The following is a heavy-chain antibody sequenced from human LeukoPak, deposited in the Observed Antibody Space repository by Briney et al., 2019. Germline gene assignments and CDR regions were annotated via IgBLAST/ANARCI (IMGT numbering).Heavy chain of an antibody. CDR1: GGSISSHY. V-gene: IGHV4-59*11. Sequence: PSETLSLTCTVSGGSISSHYWSWIRQPPGKGLEWIGYIYYSGSNNYNPSLKSRVTISVDTSKNQFSLTLSSVTAADTAVYYCARDQLWFGEDYYYYMDVWGKGTTVTVSS. J-gene: IGHJ6*03. CDR3: ARDQLWFGEDYYYYMDV. D-gene: IGHD3-10*01. CDR2: IYYSGSN.